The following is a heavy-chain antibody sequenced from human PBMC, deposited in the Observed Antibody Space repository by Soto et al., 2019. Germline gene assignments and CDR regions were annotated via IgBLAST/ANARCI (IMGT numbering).Heavy chain of an antibody. CDR3: ASSDDSSGYADI. CDR1: GGSVSSGTYY. CDR2: IYHSGST. D-gene: IGHD3-22*01. V-gene: IGHV4-61*01. Sequence: QVQLQESGPGLVKPSETLSLTCTVSGGSVSSGTYYWTWIRQSPGKGLEWIGCIYHSGSTKYNPSLTSRVTISLDTSKNQFSLRLSSVTAADTAVYYCASSDDSSGYADIWGQGTMVTVSS. J-gene: IGHJ3*02.